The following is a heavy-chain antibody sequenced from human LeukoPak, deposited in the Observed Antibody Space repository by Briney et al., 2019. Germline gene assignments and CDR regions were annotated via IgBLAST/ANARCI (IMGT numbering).Heavy chain of an antibody. CDR2: ISSSGSTI. D-gene: IGHD3-10*01. V-gene: IGHV3-48*03. Sequence: PGGSLRLSCAASGFTFSSYEMNWVRQAPGKGLEWVSYISSSGSTIYYADSVKGRFTISRDNAKNSLCLQMNSLRAEDTAVYYYARARDLFHAFDYWGQGTLVTVSS. J-gene: IGHJ4*02. CDR3: ARARDLFHAFDY. CDR1: GFTFSSYE.